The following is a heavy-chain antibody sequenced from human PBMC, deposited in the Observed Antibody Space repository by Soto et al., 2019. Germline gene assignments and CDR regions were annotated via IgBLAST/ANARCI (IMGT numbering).Heavy chain of an antibody. CDR2: ISYDGSEK. D-gene: IGHD5-12*01. V-gene: IGHV3-30*18. J-gene: IGHJ6*02. CDR1: GFTFNNSG. Sequence: QVQLVESGGGVVQPGRSLRLSCRVSGFTFNNSGMHWVRQAPGKGLEWMAVISYDGSEKHYADSMKGRLTISRDNSKDTLYLQMNSLRAEDTAIYFCVKDRVPGAYGHYYGMDVWGQGTTVTVSS. CDR3: VKDRVPGAYGHYYGMDV.